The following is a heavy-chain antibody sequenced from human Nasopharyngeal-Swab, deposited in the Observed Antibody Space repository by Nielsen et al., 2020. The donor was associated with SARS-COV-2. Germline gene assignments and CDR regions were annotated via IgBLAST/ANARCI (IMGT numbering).Heavy chain of an antibody. CDR1: GYSFAGCY. D-gene: IGHD3-10*01. CDR2: INTKSAGT. V-gene: IGHV1-2*06. CDR3: ARDVIPAYGSGTYHDY. Sequence: ASVKVSCKASGYSFAGCYMHWVRQAPGQGLEWMGRINTKSAGTDYAQKLQGRVTMTRDTSISTAYMELSSLISDDTAVYYCARDVIPAYGSGTYHDYWGQGTLVTVSS. J-gene: IGHJ4*02.